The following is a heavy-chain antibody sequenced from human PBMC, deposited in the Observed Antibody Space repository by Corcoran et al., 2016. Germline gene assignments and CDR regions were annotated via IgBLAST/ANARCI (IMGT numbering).Heavy chain of an antibody. CDR2: IYYSGST. V-gene: IGHV4-61*01. Sequence: QVQLQESGPGLVEPSETLSLTCTVSGGSVSSGSYYWSWIRQPPGKGLEWIGYIYYSGSTNYNPSLKSRVTISVDTSKNQFSLKLSSVTDADTAVYNCAGEGVYGGGGSGYSGDWVDPWGQGTLVTVSS. CDR3: AGEGVYGGGGSGYSGDWVDP. J-gene: IGHJ5*02. CDR1: GGSVSSGSYY. D-gene: IGHD2-15*01.